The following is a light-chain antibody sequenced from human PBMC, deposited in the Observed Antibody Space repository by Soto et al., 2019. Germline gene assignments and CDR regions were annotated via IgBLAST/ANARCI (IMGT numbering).Light chain of an antibody. CDR2: DAS. J-gene: IGKJ4*01. CDR1: QSVSSSY. V-gene: IGKV3D-20*02. CDR3: QQRSNWPLT. Sequence: EIVLTQPPGTLSLSPGERATLSCRASQSVSSSYLAWYQQKPGQAPRLLIYDASNRATGIPARFSGSGSGTDFTLTISSLEPEDFAVYYCQQRSNWPLTFGGGTKVDIK.